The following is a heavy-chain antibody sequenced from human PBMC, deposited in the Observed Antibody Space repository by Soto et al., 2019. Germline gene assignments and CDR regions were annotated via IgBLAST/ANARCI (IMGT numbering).Heavy chain of an antibody. D-gene: IGHD2-15*01. V-gene: IGHV3-7*02. CDR3: ASLVERQCLNQ. J-gene: IGHJ4*02. CDR1: GFTLSSYW. Sequence: EVQLVESGGGLVQPGGSLRLSCAASGFTLSSYWMSWVRQAPGKGLEWVDNIRQDGGVKYYVDSVKGRFTVSRDNAKNSLYLQMNSLSAEDTAVYYCASLVERQCLNQWGQGTLVTVSS. CDR2: IRQDGGVK.